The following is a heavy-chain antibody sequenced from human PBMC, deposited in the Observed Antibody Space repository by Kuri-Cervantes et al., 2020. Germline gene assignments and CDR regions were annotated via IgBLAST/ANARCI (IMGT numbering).Heavy chain of an antibody. D-gene: IGHD2-21*02. CDR1: GFTFSGYS. CDR3: ARDGCGGDCSLRGSWYFDL. CDR2: ISSGTNNI. J-gene: IGHJ2*01. V-gene: IGHV3-48*04. Sequence: GGSLRLSCAASGFTFSGYSMNWVRQAPGKGLEWVSYISSGTNNIYYGDSVKGRFTISRDNAKNTLYLQMDSLRAEDTAVYYCARDGCGGDCSLRGSWYFDLWGRGTLVTVSS.